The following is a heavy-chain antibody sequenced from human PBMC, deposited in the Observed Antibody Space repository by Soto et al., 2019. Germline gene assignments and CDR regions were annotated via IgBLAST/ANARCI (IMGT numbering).Heavy chain of an antibody. Sequence: SETLSLTCTVSGGSISSYYWSWIRQPPGKGLEWIGYIYYSGSTNYNPSLKSRVTISVETAKNKFSLKQSSVTAADTAVYYCARSTVLWAFDIWGQGTMVTVSS. J-gene: IGHJ3*02. CDR2: IYYSGST. V-gene: IGHV4-59*01. CDR1: GGSISSYY. D-gene: IGHD2-21*01. CDR3: ARSTVLWAFDI.